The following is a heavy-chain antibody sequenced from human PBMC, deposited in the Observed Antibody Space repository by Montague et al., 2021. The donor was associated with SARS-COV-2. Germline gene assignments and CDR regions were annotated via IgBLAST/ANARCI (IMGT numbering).Heavy chain of an antibody. CDR3: ARMRWLRSEGGYYSGMDV. D-gene: IGHD5-12*01. CDR2: IYHSGST. J-gene: IGHJ6*02. Sequence: SETLSLTCAVSGGSISSSNWWSWVRQPPGKGLEWIGEIYHSGSTNYNPSLKGRVTISVDKSKNQFSLKLSSVTAADTAVYYCARMRWLRSEGGYYSGMDVWGQGTTVTVSS. CDR1: GGSISSSNW. V-gene: IGHV4-4*02.